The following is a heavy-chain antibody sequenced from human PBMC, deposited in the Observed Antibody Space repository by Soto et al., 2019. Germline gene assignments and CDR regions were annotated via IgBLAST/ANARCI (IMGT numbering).Heavy chain of an antibody. CDR1: GLTFSSYS. CDR3: ARDSGYSYGPLDY. J-gene: IGHJ4*02. V-gene: IGHV3-48*01. D-gene: IGHD5-18*01. CDR2: ISSSSSTI. Sequence: EVQLVESGGGLVQPGGSLRLSCAATGLTFSSYSMNWVRQAPGKGLEWVSYISSSSSTIYYADSAKGRFTISRDNAKNSPCLQMNSLRAEDTAVYYCARDSGYSYGPLDYWGQGTLVTVSS.